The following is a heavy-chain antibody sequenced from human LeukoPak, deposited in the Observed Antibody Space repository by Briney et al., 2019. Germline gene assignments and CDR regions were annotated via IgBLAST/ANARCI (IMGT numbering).Heavy chain of an antibody. CDR3: TRDPKGEHYYYHYMDV. J-gene: IGHJ6*03. Sequence: PGGSLRLSCTASGFTFGDYAMSWVRQAPGKGLEWVGFIRSKAYGGTTEYAASVKGRFTISRDDSKSIAYLQMNSLKTEDTAVYYCTRDPKGEHYYYHYMDVWGKGTTVTISS. V-gene: IGHV3-49*04. CDR2: IRSKAYGGTT. D-gene: IGHD3-16*01. CDR1: GFTFGDYA.